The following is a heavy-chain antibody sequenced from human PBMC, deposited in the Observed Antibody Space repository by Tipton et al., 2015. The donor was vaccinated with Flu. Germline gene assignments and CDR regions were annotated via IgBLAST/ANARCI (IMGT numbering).Heavy chain of an antibody. CDR2: VSRSGGT. Sequence: TLSLTCTVPGDSISSDYHWGWIRQFPGKGLEWIGTVSRSGGTIYNPSLKSRVTISIDRSKNQFSLNLKSVTAADMAVYYCARSTYYYGSGRSDYWGQGTLVTVSS. D-gene: IGHD3-10*01. J-gene: IGHJ4*02. V-gene: IGHV4-38-2*02. CDR1: GDSISSDYH. CDR3: ARSTYYYGSGRSDY.